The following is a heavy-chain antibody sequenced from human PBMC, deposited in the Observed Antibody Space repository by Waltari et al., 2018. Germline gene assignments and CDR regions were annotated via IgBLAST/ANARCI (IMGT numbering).Heavy chain of an antibody. D-gene: IGHD2-15*01. CDR3: ATACGGSCYWGWGMDV. J-gene: IGHJ6*02. V-gene: IGHV1-24*01. CDR2: VDHEDGET. Sequence: QVQLVQSGAEVKKPGASVKVSCKVSGYTLTELPMHWVRQAPGKGLEWMGGVDHEDGETIYAQKFKGRVTMTEDTSTDTAYMELSSLRSEDTAVYYCATACGGSCYWGWGMDVWGQGTTVTVSS. CDR1: GYTLTELP.